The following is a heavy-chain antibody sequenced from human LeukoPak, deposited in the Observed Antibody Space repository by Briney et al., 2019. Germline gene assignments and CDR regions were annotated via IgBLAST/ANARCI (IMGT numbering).Heavy chain of an antibody. CDR3: ARKYGDYEELDY. CDR2: IKQDGSEK. D-gene: IGHD4-17*01. Sequence: GGSLRLSCAASGFTFSSYWMSWVRQAPGKGLEWVANIKQDGSEKYYVDSVKGRFTISRGNAKNSLYLQMNSLRSDDTAVYYCARKYGDYEELDYWGQGTLVTVSS. J-gene: IGHJ4*02. V-gene: IGHV3-7*03. CDR1: GFTFSSYW.